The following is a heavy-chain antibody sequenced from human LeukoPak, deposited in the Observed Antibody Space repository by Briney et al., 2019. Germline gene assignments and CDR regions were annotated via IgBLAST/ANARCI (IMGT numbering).Heavy chain of an antibody. J-gene: IGHJ4*02. V-gene: IGHV3-9*01. CDR3: AKDEGPQWLVPFDY. CDR2: ISWNSGSI. CDR1: GFTFDDYA. Sequence: GRSLRLSCAASGFTFDDYAMHWVRPAPGKGLEGVSGISWNSGSIGYADSVKGRFTISRDNAKNSLYLQMNSLRAEDTALYYCAKDEGPQWLVPFDYWGQGTLVTVSS. D-gene: IGHD6-19*01.